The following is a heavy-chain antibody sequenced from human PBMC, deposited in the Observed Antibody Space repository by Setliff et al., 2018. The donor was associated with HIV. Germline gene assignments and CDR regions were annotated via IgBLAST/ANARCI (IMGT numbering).Heavy chain of an antibody. CDR3: ARDWYSGSSTDY. CDR1: GFSFRSYG. D-gene: IGHD1-26*01. CDR2: ISGSGDIT. J-gene: IGHJ4*02. Sequence: GESLKISCAASGFSFRSYGVSWVRQAPGKGLEWVSVISGSGDITYYRESVKGRFTVSRDNSNNTVYLQMNSLTAEDTAVYYCARDWYSGSSTDYWGQGTLVTVSS. V-gene: IGHV3-23*01.